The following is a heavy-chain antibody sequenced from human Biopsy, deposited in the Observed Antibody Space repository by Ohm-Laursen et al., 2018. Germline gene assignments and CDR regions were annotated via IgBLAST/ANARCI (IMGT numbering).Heavy chain of an antibody. CDR3: ARLGSLQLKNWFVP. CDR1: GFSLSTSGVG. D-gene: IGHD3-10*01. Sequence: TQTLTLTCTFSGFSLSTSGVGVGWIRQPPGKALEWLALIYWDDDKRYSPSLKSRLTITKDTSKKQVVLTMTNMDPVDTATYYCARLGSLQLKNWFVPWGQGTLVTVSS. V-gene: IGHV2-5*02. J-gene: IGHJ5*02. CDR2: IYWDDDK.